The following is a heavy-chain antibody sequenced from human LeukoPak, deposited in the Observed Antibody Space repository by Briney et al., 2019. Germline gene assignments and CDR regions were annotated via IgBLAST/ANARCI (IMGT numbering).Heavy chain of an antibody. CDR1: GFTFSSYS. CDR3: AKGRTQLWLDDAFDI. D-gene: IGHD5-18*01. Sequence: GGSLRLSCAASGFTFSSYSMNWVRQAPGKGLEWVSVIYSGGSTYYADSVKGRFTISRDNSKNTLYLQMNSLRAEDTAVYYCAKGRTQLWLDDAFDIWGQGTMVTVSS. J-gene: IGHJ3*02. CDR2: IYSGGST. V-gene: IGHV3-66*01.